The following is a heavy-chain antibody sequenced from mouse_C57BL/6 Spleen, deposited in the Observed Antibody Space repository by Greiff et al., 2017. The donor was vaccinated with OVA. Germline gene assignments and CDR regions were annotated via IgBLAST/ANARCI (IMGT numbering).Heavy chain of an antibody. J-gene: IGHJ4*01. CDR3: ARYGSSPYAMDY. CDR2: IYWDDDK. Sequence: QVTLKESGPGILQSSQTLSLTCSFSGFSLSTSGMGVSWIRQPSGKGLEWLAHIYWDDDKRYHPSLKSRLTISKDTSRNQVFLKITSVDTADTATYYCARYGSSPYAMDYWGQGTSVTVSS. D-gene: IGHD1-1*01. CDR1: GFSLSTSGMG. V-gene: IGHV8-12*01.